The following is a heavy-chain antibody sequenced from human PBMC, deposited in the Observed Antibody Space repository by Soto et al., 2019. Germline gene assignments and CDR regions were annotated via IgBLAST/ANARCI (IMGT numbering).Heavy chain of an antibody. CDR1: GGSISSGGYY. D-gene: IGHD1-7*01. CDR3: ARDWLELPAGGGFDP. J-gene: IGHJ5*02. V-gene: IGHV4-31*03. CDR2: IYYSGST. Sequence: QVQLQESGPGLVKPSQTLSLTCTVSGGSISSGGYYWSWIRQHPGKGPEWIGYIYYSGSTYYNPSRKSRVTISVDTSKNQFTLKLSSVTAADTAVYYCARDWLELPAGGGFDPGGQGTLVTVSS.